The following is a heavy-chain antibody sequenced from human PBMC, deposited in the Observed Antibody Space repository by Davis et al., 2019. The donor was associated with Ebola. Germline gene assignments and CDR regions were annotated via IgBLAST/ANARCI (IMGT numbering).Heavy chain of an antibody. CDR3: TRGWLRGGMDV. D-gene: IGHD5-18*01. V-gene: IGHV6-1*01. Sequence: HPQTPSLTSAISGDSLSTAGWTWIRHSPSRGLEWLGRTYYKSKWYNDYAVSVKSRITINPDTSKNQFSLQLNSVTPEDTALYYCTRGWLRGGMDVWGEGTTVTV. CDR1: GDSLSTAG. J-gene: IGHJ6*02. CDR2: TYYKSKWYN.